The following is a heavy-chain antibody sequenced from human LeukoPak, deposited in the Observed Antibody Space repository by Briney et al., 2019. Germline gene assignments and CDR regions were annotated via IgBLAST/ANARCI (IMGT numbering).Heavy chain of an antibody. V-gene: IGHV3-21*06. J-gene: IGHJ4*02. CDR2: TGPTGSHR. CDR3: ATETNGRHYDY. Sequence: TGGSLRLSCTASGLTFSTSCFNWVRQAPGKGLEWVAATGPTGSHRYHADSIKGRFTISRDNANNFLYLQMNSLRAEDTAVYYCATETNGRHYDYWGQGTLLSVSS. D-gene: IGHD1-14*01. CDR1: GLTFSTSC.